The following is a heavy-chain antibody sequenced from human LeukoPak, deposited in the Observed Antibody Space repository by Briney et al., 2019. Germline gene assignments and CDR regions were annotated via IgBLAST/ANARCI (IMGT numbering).Heavy chain of an antibody. Sequence: PSETLSLTCTVSGGSISSSSYYWGWIHQPPGKGLEWIGSIYYSGSTYYNPSLKSRVTISVDTSKNQFSLKLSSVTAADTAVYYCGYGGGLDYWGQGTLVTVSS. J-gene: IGHJ4*02. D-gene: IGHD4/OR15-4a*01. CDR1: GGSISSSSYY. V-gene: IGHV4-39*01. CDR3: GYGGGLDY. CDR2: IYYSGST.